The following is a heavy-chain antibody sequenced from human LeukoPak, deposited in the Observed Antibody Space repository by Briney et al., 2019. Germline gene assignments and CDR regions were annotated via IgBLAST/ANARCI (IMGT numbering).Heavy chain of an antibody. CDR2: ISGSGDNT. D-gene: IGHD4-11*01. V-gene: IGHV3-23*01. J-gene: IGHJ5*01. CDR3: AKDLHDYGNYVGWFDS. Sequence: GGSLRLSCAASGFTFSSFAMDWVRQAPGKGLEWVSAISGSGDNTYYADSVKGRFTISRDNSKTTLFLQMNSLRAEDTAVYYCAKDLHDYGNYVGWFDSWGQGALVTVSS. CDR1: GFTFSSFA.